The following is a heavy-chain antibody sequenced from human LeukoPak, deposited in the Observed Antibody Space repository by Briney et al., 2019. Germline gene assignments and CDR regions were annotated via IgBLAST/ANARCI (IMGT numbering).Heavy chain of an antibody. CDR1: GFTFSSYG. V-gene: IGHV3-30*02. J-gene: IGHJ5*02. CDR2: IRYDGSNK. D-gene: IGHD2-2*01. Sequence: GGSLRLSCAASGFTFSSYGMHWVRQAPGKGLEWVAFIRYDGSNKYYADSVKGRFTISRDNSKNTLYLQMNSLRAEDTAVYYCARGLEYQLPQFDPWGQGTLVTVSS. CDR3: ARGLEYQLPQFDP.